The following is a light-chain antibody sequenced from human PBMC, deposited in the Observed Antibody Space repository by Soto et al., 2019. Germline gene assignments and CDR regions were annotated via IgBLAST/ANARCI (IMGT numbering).Light chain of an antibody. V-gene: IGKV3-11*01. CDR2: DAS. CDR3: QQRSNWRYT. J-gene: IGKJ2*01. CDR1: QSVSSY. Sequence: EIVLTQSPATLSLSPGERATLSCRASQSVSSYLVWYQQKPGQAPRLLIYDASNRATGIPARFSGSVSGTHFTLTISSREPEDFAVYYCQQRSNWRYTFGQGTKLEIK.